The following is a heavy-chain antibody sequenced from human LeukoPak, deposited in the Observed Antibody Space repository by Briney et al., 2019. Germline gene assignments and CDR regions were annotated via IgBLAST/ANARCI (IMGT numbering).Heavy chain of an antibody. D-gene: IGHD6-13*01. V-gene: IGHV1-18*01. CDR1: GYTFTSYG. Sequence: ASVKVSCKTSGYTFTSYGISWVRQAPGQGLEWMGWISGYNDNIKYAQNLQGRVTMTTDTSTSTAYVELRSLRSDDTAVYYCARDSSWYWFDPWGQGTLVTVSS. J-gene: IGHJ5*02. CDR2: ISGYNDNI. CDR3: ARDSSWYWFDP.